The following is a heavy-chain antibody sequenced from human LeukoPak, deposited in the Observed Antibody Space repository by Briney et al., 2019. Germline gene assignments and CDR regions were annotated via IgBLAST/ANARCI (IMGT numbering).Heavy chain of an antibody. V-gene: IGHV3-23*01. CDR2: ISGSGGST. J-gene: IGHJ4*02. Sequence: GGSLRLSCAASGFTFSSYAMSWVRQAPGRGLEWVSAISGSGGSTYYADSVKGRFTISRDNSKNTLYLQMNSLRAEDTAVYYCAKSPGGGWLRRFDYWRQGTLVTVSS. CDR3: AKSPGGGWLRRFDY. D-gene: IGHD5-12*01. CDR1: GFTFSSYA.